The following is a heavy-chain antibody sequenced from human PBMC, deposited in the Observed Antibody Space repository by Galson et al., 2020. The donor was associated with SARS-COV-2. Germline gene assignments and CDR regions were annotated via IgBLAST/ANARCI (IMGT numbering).Heavy chain of an antibody. D-gene: IGHD3-9*01. Sequence: SETLSLTCTFSGDSTNDYQLTWIRQPPGKGLEWIGYIYNSGSTDYNPSLKSRVTISVDMSKNQFSLKIYSITAADTAVYYCAGQKAVVTGYYGGKSYYGLDVWGQGTTVTVSS. V-gene: IGHV4-59*08. CDR2: IYNSGST. J-gene: IGHJ6*02. CDR3: AGQKAVVTGYYGGKSYYGLDV. CDR1: GDSTNDYQ.